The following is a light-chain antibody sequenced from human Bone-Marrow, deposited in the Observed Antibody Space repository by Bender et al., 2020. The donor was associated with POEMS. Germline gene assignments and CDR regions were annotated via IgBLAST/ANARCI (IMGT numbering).Light chain of an antibody. CDR2: TTS. V-gene: IGLV8-61*01. CDR1: SGSVSTSNY. CDR3: VLHMSSGAWV. J-gene: IGLJ3*02. Sequence: QTVVTQEPSFSVSPGGTVTLNCGLSSGSVSTSNYPGWYQQTPGQAPRALGYTTSIRSSGVPDRFSGSILGNKAALTITGAQADDESDYYCVLHMSSGAWVFGGGTKVTVL.